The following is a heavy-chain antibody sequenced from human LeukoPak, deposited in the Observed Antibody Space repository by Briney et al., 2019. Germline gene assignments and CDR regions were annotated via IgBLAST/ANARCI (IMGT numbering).Heavy chain of an antibody. D-gene: IGHD3-9*01. CDR3: ATVIYDVLTGYSLQ. CDR2: ISNSGST. J-gene: IGHJ4*02. Sequence: SETLSPTCTVSGGSLRSGGDYWNWIRQHPGKGLEWIGYISNSGSTYYNPSLKSRITISVDTSKNQFSLKLNSVTAADTAVYYCATVIYDVLTGYSLQWGQGTLVTVSS. CDR1: GGSLRSGGDY. V-gene: IGHV4-31*03.